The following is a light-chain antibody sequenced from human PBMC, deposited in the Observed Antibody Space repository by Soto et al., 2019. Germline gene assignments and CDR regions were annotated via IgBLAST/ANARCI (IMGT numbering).Light chain of an antibody. CDR2: KAS. CDR3: QQYYSYSPLT. CDR1: QSVRDW. J-gene: IGKJ4*01. Sequence: DIQMTQSPSTLSASVGDRVTVTCRASQSVRDWVAWYQQQAGRAPRLLIYKASSLQSGVPSRFSGSGFGTECTLTISSLRPDDFASYYCQQYYSYSPLTFGGGTKVDIK. V-gene: IGKV1-5*03.